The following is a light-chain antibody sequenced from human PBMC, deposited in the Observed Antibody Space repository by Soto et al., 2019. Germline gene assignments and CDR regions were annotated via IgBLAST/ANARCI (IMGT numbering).Light chain of an antibody. CDR3: SSYTTTSTLVV. CDR1: SSDVGAYNY. V-gene: IGLV2-14*03. Sequence: QSALTQPASVSGSPGQSITISCTGTSSDVGAYNYVSWYQHHPGKAPKLMIYDVSNRPPGVSNRFSGSKSGNTASLTISGLQAEDEADHYCSSYTTTSTLVVFGGGTKLTVL. J-gene: IGLJ2*01. CDR2: DVS.